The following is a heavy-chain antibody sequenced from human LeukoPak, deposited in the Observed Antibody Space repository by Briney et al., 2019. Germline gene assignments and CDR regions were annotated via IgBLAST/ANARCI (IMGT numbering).Heavy chain of an antibody. CDR2: INHSGST. J-gene: IGHJ4*02. CDR3: ARGGGYSYGRLLIY. V-gene: IGHV4-34*01. CDR1: GGSFSGYY. Sequence: PSETLSLTCAVYGGSFSGYYWSWIRQPPGKGLEWIEEINHSGSTNYNPSLKSRVTISVDTSKNQFSLKLSSVTAADTAVYYCARGGGYSYGRLLIYWGQGTLVTVSS. D-gene: IGHD5-18*01.